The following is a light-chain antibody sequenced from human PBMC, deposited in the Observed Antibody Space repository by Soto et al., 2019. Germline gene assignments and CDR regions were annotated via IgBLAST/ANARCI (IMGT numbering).Light chain of an antibody. V-gene: IGLV1-47*01. CDR2: RND. Sequence: QSVLTQPPSASGTPGQRVISSWSGSSSTMGSSYVYWHQQFPGTAPKLLIYRNDQRPSGVPDRFSATKSGTSASLAIGGLRPGDEAEYYCVAWDESVSGPYVLGTGTKVTVL. J-gene: IGLJ1*01. CDR1: SSTMGSSY. CDR3: VAWDESVSGPYV.